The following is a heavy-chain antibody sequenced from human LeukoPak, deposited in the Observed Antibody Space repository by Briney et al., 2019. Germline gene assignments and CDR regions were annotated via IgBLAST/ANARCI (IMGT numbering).Heavy chain of an antibody. Sequence: QPGGSLRLSCAASGFTFGSYAMSWVRQAPGKGLEWVSAISGSGGSTYYADSVKGRFTISRDNSKNTLYLQMNSLRAEDTAVYYCANPTFSKDYYGSWDLFIFGYWGQGALVTVSS. CDR1: GFTFGSYA. V-gene: IGHV3-23*01. J-gene: IGHJ4*02. CDR2: ISGSGGST. D-gene: IGHD3-10*01. CDR3: ANPTFSKDYYGSWDLFIFGY.